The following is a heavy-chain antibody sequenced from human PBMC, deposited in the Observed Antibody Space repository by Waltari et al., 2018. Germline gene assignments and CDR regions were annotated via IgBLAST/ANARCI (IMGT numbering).Heavy chain of an antibody. CDR1: GGSFSGYY. CDR3: ARVRFRGGDRSFDY. CDR2: INHSGST. V-gene: IGHV4-34*01. D-gene: IGHD2-21*02. J-gene: IGHJ4*02. Sequence: QVQLQQWGAGLLKPSETLSLTCAVYGGSFSGYYWSWIRQPPGKGLEWIGEINHSGSTNDNPSLKSRVTISVDTSKNQFSLKLSSVTAADTAVYYCARVRFRGGDRSFDYWGQGTLVTVSS.